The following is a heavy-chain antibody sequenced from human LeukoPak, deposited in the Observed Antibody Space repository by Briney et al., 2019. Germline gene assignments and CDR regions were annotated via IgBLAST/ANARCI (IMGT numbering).Heavy chain of an antibody. J-gene: IGHJ4*02. V-gene: IGHV4-34*01. CDR1: GGSFSGYY. CDR2: INHSGST. Sequence: ETLSLTCAVYGGSFSGYYWSWIRQPPGKGLEWIGEINHSGSTNYNPSLKSRVTISVDTSKNQFSLKLSSVTAADTAVYYCARGPPVRFLEWLLSHFDYWGQGTLVTVSS. CDR3: ARGPPVRFLEWLLSHFDY. D-gene: IGHD3-3*01.